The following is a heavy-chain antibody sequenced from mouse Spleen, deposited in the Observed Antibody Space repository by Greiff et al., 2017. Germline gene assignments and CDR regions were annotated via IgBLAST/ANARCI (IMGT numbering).Heavy chain of an antibody. Sequence: EVQRVESGGGLVKLGGSLKLSCAASGFTFSSYAMSWVRQTPEKRLEWVATISSGGGNTYYPDSVKGRFTISRDNAKNTLYLQMSSLKSEDTAMYYCARQKNGYYGDYAMDYWGQGTSVTVSS. J-gene: IGHJ4*01. V-gene: IGHV5-9-3*01. CDR2: ISSGGGNT. CDR1: GFTFSSYA. D-gene: IGHD2-3*01. CDR3: ARQKNGYYGDYAMDY.